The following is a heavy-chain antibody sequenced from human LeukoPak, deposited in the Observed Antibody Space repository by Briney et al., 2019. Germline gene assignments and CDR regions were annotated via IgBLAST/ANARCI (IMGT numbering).Heavy chain of an antibody. D-gene: IGHD3-22*01. CDR3: ARDRSGDSSGYYGENWFDP. CDR1: GYTFTGYY. J-gene: IGHJ5*02. CDR2: INPNSGGT. V-gene: IGHV1-2*02. Sequence: ASVKVSCKASGYTFTGYYMHWVRQAPGQGLEWMGWINPNSGGTSYAQKFQGRVTMTSDTSISTAYMELSRLRSDDTAVYYCARDRSGDSSGYYGENWFDPWGQGTLVTVSS.